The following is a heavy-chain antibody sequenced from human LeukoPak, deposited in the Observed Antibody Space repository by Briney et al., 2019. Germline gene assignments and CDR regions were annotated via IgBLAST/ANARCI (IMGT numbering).Heavy chain of an antibody. J-gene: IGHJ4*02. Sequence: PGGSLRLSCAASGFTFSSYAFHWVRQAPGKGLEWVAVISYNGRLKNHADSVKGRFTISRDNSKNTVFLQMDSLRTEDTAVYYCARGDHYYESSDELSSLDSWGQGTLVTVSS. CDR1: GFTFSSYA. D-gene: IGHD3-22*01. CDR2: ISYNGRLK. CDR3: ARGDHYYESSDELSSLDS. V-gene: IGHV3-30*04.